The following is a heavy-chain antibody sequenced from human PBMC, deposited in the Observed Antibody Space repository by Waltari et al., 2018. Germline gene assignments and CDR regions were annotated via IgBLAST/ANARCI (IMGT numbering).Heavy chain of an antibody. J-gene: IGHJ5*02. CDR3: ARDHEFQGWFDP. Sequence: QLQLQESGPGLVKPSATLSLTCTVSGGSISSSRYDWGWIRQPPGKELEWIGSIYYSGSTDYHPSLKSRVTVSVDTSKNQFALTLSSVTAADTAVYYCARDHEFQGWFDPWGQGTLVTVSS. CDR1: GGSISSSRYD. V-gene: IGHV4-39*07. CDR2: IYYSGST.